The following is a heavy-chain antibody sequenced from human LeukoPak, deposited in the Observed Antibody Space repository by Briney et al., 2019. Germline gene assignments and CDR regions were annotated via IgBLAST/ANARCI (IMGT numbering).Heavy chain of an antibody. CDR3: ARVLEWSYYYYYGMDV. CDR1: GYTFTGYY. D-gene: IGHD3-3*01. J-gene: IGHJ6*02. Sequence: APVKVSCKASGYTFTGYYMHWVRQAPGQGLEWMGRINPNSGGTNYAQKFQGRVAMTRDTSISTAYMELSRLRSDDTAVYYCARVLEWSYYYYYGMDVWGQGTTVTVSS. V-gene: IGHV1-2*06. CDR2: INPNSGGT.